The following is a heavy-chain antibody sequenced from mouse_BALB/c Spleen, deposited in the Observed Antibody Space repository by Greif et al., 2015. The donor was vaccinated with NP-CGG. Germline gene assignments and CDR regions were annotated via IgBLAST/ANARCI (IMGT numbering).Heavy chain of an antibody. CDR2: ISSGSSTI. J-gene: IGHJ2*01. CDR1: GFTFSSFG. V-gene: IGHV5-17*02. Sequence: DVQLVESGGGLVQPGGSRKLSCAASGFTFSSFGMHWVRQAPEKGLEWVAYISSGSSTIYYADTVKGRFTISRDNPKNTLFLQMTSLGSEDTAMYYCARLFDYWGQGTTLTVSS. CDR3: ARLFDY.